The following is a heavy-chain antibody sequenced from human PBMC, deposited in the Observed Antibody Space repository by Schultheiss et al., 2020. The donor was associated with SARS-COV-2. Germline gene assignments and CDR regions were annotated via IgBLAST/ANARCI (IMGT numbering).Heavy chain of an antibody. CDR2: IGGSGGST. J-gene: IGHJ6*02. D-gene: IGHD4-17*01. CDR1: GFTFNNYA. V-gene: IGHV3-23*01. Sequence: GGSLRLSFAASGFTFNNYAMSWVRQAPGKGLEWVSAIGGSGGSTYYADFVKGRFTISRDNFKNTLYLQMNSLRAEDTAVYYCAKVYGDYDYYYYGMDVWGQGTTVTVSS. CDR3: AKVYGDYDYYYYGMDV.